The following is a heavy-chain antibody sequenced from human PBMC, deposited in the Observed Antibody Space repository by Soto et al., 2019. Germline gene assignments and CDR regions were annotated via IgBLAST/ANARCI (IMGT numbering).Heavy chain of an antibody. V-gene: IGHV1-46*01. CDR1: GDTFTSYY. D-gene: IGHD3-3*01. Sequence: QVRLVQSGAEVRRPGASVKVSCKAPGDTFTSYYLNWVRQAPGQGLESMGVINPHGGSTKYAQKFQGRVTMTRDTSRSTVYMELRSLRSDDTAIYYCARSSGGNFGIIIEGSNWFDPWGQGTLVTVSS. CDR2: INPHGGST. J-gene: IGHJ5*02. CDR3: ARSSGGNFGIIIEGSNWFDP.